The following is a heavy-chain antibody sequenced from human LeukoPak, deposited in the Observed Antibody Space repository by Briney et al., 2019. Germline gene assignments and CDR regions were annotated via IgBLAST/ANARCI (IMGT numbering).Heavy chain of an antibody. CDR3: EREPPGY. CDR2: IYTNGGA. J-gene: IGHJ4*02. Sequence: SETLSLTCTVSGGSVTSGNYYWNWIRQPAGKGLEWIGRIYTNGGASYNPSLKSRVTISIDASKNQFSLKLSSVTAADTAVYYCEREPPGYWGQGILVTVSS. CDR1: GGSVTSGNYY. V-gene: IGHV4-61*02.